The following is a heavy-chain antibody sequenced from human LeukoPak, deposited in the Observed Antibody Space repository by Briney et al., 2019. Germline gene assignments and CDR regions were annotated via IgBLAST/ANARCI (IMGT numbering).Heavy chain of an antibody. Sequence: GGSLRLSCAASGFTFSSYSMNWVRQAPGKGLEWVSSISSSSSYIYYADSVKGRFTISRDNAKNSLYLQMNSLRAEDTAVYYCARVRMLYSSGWTGDALDIWGQGTMVTVSS. CDR1: GFTFSSYS. CDR2: ISSSSSYI. CDR3: ARVRMLYSSGWTGDALDI. J-gene: IGHJ3*02. V-gene: IGHV3-21*01. D-gene: IGHD6-19*01.